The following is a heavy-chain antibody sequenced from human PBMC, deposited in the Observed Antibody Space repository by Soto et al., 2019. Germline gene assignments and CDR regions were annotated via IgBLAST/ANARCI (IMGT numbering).Heavy chain of an antibody. CDR3: ARDLSSSSARFYGCHTLCDY. V-gene: IGHV3-74*01. CDR2: INSDGSST. Sequence: PLGPQRVPWTVSGGTVSSYWMHWVRKTQGKGLVRVSRINSDGSSTSYADSVKGRFTISRDNAKNTLYLQMNSLRAEDTAVYYCARDLSSSSARFYGCHTLCDYWGQGTLVTVS. J-gene: IGHJ4*02. CDR1: GGTVSSYW. D-gene: IGHD2-2*01.